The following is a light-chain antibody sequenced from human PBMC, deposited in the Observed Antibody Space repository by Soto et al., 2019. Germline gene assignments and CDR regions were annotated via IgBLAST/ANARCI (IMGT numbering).Light chain of an antibody. J-gene: IGKJ4*01. CDR3: QQYNNWPPEKT. Sequence: EILMTQSPDTLSVSPGERATLSCRASQSVSSNLAWYQQKPGQAPRLLIYGASTRATGIPARFSGSGSGTEFTLTISSLQSEDFAVYYCQQYNNWPPEKTFGGGTKVDIK. CDR2: GAS. CDR1: QSVSSN. V-gene: IGKV3-15*01.